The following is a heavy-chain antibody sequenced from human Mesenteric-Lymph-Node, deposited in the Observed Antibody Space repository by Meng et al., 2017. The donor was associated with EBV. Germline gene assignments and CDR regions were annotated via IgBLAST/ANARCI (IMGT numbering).Heavy chain of an antibody. V-gene: IGHV4-30-4*01. CDR2: IFYTGST. D-gene: IGHD4-17*01. CDR3: ARDTNGDYGWVDP. CDR1: GDSIINGGHF. J-gene: IGHJ5*02. Sequence: GRLPDTRPGLLKPSQTLSLTCAVSGDSIINGGHFWTWIRQPPGKGLEWIGYIFYTGSTYYNPSLKSRVTISLDISKNQFSLNLTSVTAADTAVYYCARDTNGDYGWVDPWGQGTLVTVSS.